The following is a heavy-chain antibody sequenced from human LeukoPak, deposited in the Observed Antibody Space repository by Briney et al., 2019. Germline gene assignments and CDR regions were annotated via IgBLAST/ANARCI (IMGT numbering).Heavy chain of an antibody. D-gene: IGHD5-18*01. V-gene: IGHV3-74*01. CDR1: GFTFSNYW. CDR3: ARVDTAMDPFDY. J-gene: IGHJ4*02. Sequence: GGSLRLSCAPSGFTFSNYWMHWVRQAPGKGLVWVSRINSDGSSTTYADSVKGRFTISRDNAKNTLYLQMNSLRAEDTAVYYCARVDTAMDPFDYWGQGTQVTVSS. CDR2: INSDGSST.